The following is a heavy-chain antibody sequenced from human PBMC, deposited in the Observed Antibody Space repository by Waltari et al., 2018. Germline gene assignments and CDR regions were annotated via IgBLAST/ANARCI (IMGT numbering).Heavy chain of an antibody. CDR1: GGSLSGYH. D-gene: IGHD3-3*01. Sequence: QVQLQQWGAGLLKPSETLSLTCDVSGGSLSGYHWTWIRQPPGKGLEWIGEINDSGRTTYSPSLESRVTGAIDTANNQFALRVRSVTAADTAVYYCARVFGYYYYYMDVWGKGTTVTIAS. J-gene: IGHJ6*03. V-gene: IGHV4-34*02. CDR3: ARVFGYYYYYMDV. CDR2: INDSGRT.